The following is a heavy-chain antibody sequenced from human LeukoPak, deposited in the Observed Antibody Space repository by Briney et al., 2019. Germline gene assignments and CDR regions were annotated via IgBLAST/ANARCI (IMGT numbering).Heavy chain of an antibody. V-gene: IGHV1-2*02. J-gene: IGHJ3*02. Sequence: ASVKVSCKASGYTFTGYYMHWVRQAPGQGLEWMGWINPNSSGTNYAQKFQGRVTMTRDTSISTAYMELSRLRSDDTAVYYCARWTTVKNAFDIWGQGTMVTVSS. CDR1: GYTFTGYY. CDR2: INPNSSGT. CDR3: ARWTTVKNAFDI. D-gene: IGHD4-17*01.